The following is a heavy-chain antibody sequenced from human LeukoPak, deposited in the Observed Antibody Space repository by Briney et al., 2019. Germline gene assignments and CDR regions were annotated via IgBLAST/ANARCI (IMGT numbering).Heavy chain of an antibody. Sequence: GGSVSLSCAASGFTFSSYAMSWVRQAPGKGLEWVSAISGSGGSTHYADSVKGRFTISRDNSKNTLYLQMNSLRAEDTAVYYCAKGEYYDSSGQPLDYWGQGTLVTVSS. CDR3: AKGEYYDSSGQPLDY. CDR2: ISGSGGST. D-gene: IGHD3-22*01. CDR1: GFTFSSYA. V-gene: IGHV3-23*01. J-gene: IGHJ4*02.